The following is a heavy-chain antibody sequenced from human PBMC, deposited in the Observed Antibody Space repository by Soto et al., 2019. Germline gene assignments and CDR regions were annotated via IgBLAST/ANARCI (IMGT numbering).Heavy chain of an antibody. CDR3: ARGRRYDSRSFDY. D-gene: IGHD3-22*01. CDR2: KNPNSGNP. J-gene: IGHJ4*02. CDR1: GYTFTSYD. V-gene: IGHV1-8*01. Sequence: ASAKVSCKASGYTFTSYDINWVRQATGQGIEWMGWKNPNSGNPGYAQKIQGRVTMTRNTFISTAYMERSSLRSEDMAVYYCARGRRYDSRSFDYWGQGTLVTGSS.